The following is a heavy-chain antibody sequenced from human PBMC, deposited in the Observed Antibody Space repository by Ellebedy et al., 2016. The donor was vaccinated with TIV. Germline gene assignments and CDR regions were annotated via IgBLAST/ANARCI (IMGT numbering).Heavy chain of an antibody. CDR2: IHYSGST. D-gene: IGHD2-15*01. Sequence: MPSETLSLTCTVSGGSIINNNYWWGWIRQPPGEGLEWIGSIHYSGSTYYNPSLRSRVTISVDTSKNQFSLKLSSVTATDTAVYYCARHRRVAGEFDYWGQGTLVTVSS. J-gene: IGHJ4*02. CDR1: GGSIINNNYW. V-gene: IGHV4-39*01. CDR3: ARHRRVAGEFDY.